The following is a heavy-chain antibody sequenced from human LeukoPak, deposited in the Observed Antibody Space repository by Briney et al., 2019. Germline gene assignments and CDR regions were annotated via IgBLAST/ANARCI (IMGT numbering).Heavy chain of an antibody. CDR1: GGTFSSYA. CDR3: ARLPAARLISGAFDI. Sequence: SVKVSCKASGGTFSSYAISWVRQAPGQGLEWMGGIIPIFGTANYAQKFQGRVTITADESTSTAYMELSSLRSEDTALYYCARLPAARLISGAFDIWGQGTMVTVSS. V-gene: IGHV1-69*01. J-gene: IGHJ3*02. CDR2: IIPIFGTA. D-gene: IGHD1-20*01.